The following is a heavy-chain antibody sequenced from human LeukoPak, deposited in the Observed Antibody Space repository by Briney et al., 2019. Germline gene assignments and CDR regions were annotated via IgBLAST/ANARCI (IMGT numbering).Heavy chain of an antibody. Sequence: SETLSLTCTVSGGSISSRSSYWGWIRQPPGKGLEWIGNIYNSGDTYYNPSLKRRVTMSVDTSKNQLSLKLISVTAADTAMYYCARGYTNGVNQEVWLDPWGQGTLVTVSS. CDR2: IYNSGDT. CDR1: GGSISSRSSY. V-gene: IGHV4-39*07. J-gene: IGHJ5*02. D-gene: IGHD2-8*01. CDR3: ARGYTNGVNQEVWLDP.